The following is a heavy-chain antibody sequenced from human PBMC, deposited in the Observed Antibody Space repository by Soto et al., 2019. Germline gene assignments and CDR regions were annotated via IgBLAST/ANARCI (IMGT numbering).Heavy chain of an antibody. CDR1: GYTFTSYD. D-gene: IGHD3-3*01. CDR2: MNPNSGNT. J-gene: IGHJ5*02. V-gene: IGHV1-8*01. Sequence: QVQLVQSGAEVKKPGASVKVSCKASGYTFTSYDINWVRQATGQGLEWMGWMNPNSGNTGYAQKFQGRVTMTRKTSISTAYMELSSLRSEDTAVYYCARGRSRITIFGVVIIYWFDPWGQGTLVTVSS. CDR3: ARGRSRITIFGVVIIYWFDP.